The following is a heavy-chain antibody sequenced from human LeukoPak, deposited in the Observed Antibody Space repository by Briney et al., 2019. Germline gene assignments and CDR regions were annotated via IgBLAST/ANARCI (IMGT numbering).Heavy chain of an antibody. CDR2: IYYSGST. D-gene: IGHD2-2*01. J-gene: IGHJ5*02. Sequence: SETLSLTCTVSGGSISSGGYYWSWIRQHPGKCLEWIGYIYYSGSTYYNPSLKSRVTISVDTSKNQFSLKLSSVAAADTAVYYCARSKYQLLSQYNWFDPWGQGTLVTVSS. CDR1: GGSISSGGYY. CDR3: ARSKYQLLSQYNWFDP. V-gene: IGHV4-31*03.